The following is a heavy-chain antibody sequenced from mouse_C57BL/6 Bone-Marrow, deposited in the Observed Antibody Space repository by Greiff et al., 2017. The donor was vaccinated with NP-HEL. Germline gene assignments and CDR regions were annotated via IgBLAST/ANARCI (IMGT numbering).Heavy chain of an antibody. Sequence: VKLQQSGAELVRPGTSVKMSCKASGYTFTNYWIGWAKQRPGHGLEWIGDIYPGGGYTNYNEKFKGKATLTADKSSSTAYMQFSSLTSEDSAIYYCARGNYVDYAMDYWGQGTSVTVSS. V-gene: IGHV1-63*01. CDR1: GYTFTNYW. D-gene: IGHD2-1*01. J-gene: IGHJ4*01. CDR2: IYPGGGYT. CDR3: ARGNYVDYAMDY.